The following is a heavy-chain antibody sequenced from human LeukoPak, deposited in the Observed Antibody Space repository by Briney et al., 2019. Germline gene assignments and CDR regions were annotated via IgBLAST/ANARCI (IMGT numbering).Heavy chain of an antibody. CDR1: GFTFSTYS. J-gene: IGHJ3*02. V-gene: IGHV3-21*04. CDR3: AKAVGATGGHGAFDI. Sequence: GGSLRLSCAASGFTFSTYSVSWVRQAPGKGLEFVSSISYSSSYIYYADSVKGRFTISRDNSKNTLYLQMNSLRAEDTAVYYCAKAVGATGGHGAFDIWGQGTMVTVSS. D-gene: IGHD1-26*01. CDR2: ISYSSSYI.